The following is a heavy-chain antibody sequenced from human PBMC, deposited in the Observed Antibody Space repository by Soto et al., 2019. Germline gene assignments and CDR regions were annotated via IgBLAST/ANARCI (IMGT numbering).Heavy chain of an antibody. Sequence: SVKVSCKATVFMFTTSSVQWVRQTRGRRLEWIGWLVIGSGSTKYAQKFQERVTITSDVSTSTAYMDLSSLRSEDTAVYYCVTSSGAYYGGSDFWGQ. J-gene: IGHJ4*02. D-gene: IGHD4-17*01. CDR1: VFMFTTSS. V-gene: IGHV1-58*01. CDR2: LVIGSGST. CDR3: VTSSGAYYGGSDF.